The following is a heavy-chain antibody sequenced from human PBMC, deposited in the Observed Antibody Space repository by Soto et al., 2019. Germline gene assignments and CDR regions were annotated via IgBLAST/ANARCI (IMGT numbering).Heavy chain of an antibody. Sequence: PSETLSLTCTVSGGSIGSGDDYWSWIRQPPGKGLEWIGYIYYSGSTYYNPSLKSRVTISVDTSKNQFSLKLSSVTAADTAVYYCARDQWFGEFANWFDPWGQGTLVTVSS. CDR1: GGSIGSGDDY. J-gene: IGHJ5*02. CDR3: ARDQWFGEFANWFDP. CDR2: IYYSGST. D-gene: IGHD3-10*01. V-gene: IGHV4-30-4*01.